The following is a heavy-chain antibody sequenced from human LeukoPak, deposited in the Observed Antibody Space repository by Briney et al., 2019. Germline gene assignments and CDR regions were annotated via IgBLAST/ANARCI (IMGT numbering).Heavy chain of an antibody. V-gene: IGHV1-8*01. CDR2: MNPNSGNT. CDR1: GYTFTSYD. Sequence: ASVKVSCKASGYTFTSYDINWVRQATGQGLEWMGWMNPNSGNTGYAQKFQGRVTMTRNTSISTAYMELSSLRSEDTAVYYCASFDLQNYYMDVWGKGTTVTVSS. J-gene: IGHJ6*03. CDR3: ASFDLQNYYMDV. D-gene: IGHD3-9*01.